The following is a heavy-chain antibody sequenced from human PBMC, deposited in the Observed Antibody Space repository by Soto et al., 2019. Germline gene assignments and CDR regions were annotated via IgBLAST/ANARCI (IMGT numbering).Heavy chain of an antibody. CDR1: GFTFSSYA. CDR3: AKDLNWNYDYYYYYMDV. D-gene: IGHD1-7*01. Sequence: GGSLRLSCAASGFTFSSYATIQDRQAPGKGLEWVSAISGSGGSTYYADSVKGRFTISRDNSKNTLYLQMNSLRAEDTAVYYCAKDLNWNYDYYYYYMDVWGKGTTVTVSS. CDR2: ISGSGGST. J-gene: IGHJ6*03. V-gene: IGHV3-23*01.